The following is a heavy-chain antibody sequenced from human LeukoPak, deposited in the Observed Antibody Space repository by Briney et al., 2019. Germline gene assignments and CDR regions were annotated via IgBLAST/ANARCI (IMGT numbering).Heavy chain of an antibody. V-gene: IGHV3-23*01. J-gene: IGHJ4*02. CDR1: GFTFSSSV. CDR3: ARESFKSLAGYLDY. D-gene: IGHD6-19*01. Sequence: PGGSLRLSCAASGFTFSSSVMSWVRQAPGKGLEWVSAISVDGVTTYYAGSVKGRFTISRDNSRNTLYLQMNSLRVADTAVYFCARESFKSLAGYLDYWGQGSLVTVSS. CDR2: ISVDGVTT.